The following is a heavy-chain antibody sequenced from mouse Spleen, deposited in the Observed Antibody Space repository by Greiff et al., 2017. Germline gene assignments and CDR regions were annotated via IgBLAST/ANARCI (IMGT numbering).Heavy chain of an antibody. V-gene: IGHV5-16*01. CDR1: GFTFSDYY. Sequence: EVKLVESEGGLVQPGSSMKLSCTASGFTFSDYYMAWVRQVPEKGLEWVANINYDGSSTYYLDSLKSRFIISRDNAKNILYLQMSSLKSEDTATYYCARGPSYYGSSSYAMDYWGQGTSVTVSS. J-gene: IGHJ4*01. D-gene: IGHD1-1*01. CDR3: ARGPSYYGSSSYAMDY. CDR2: INYDGSST.